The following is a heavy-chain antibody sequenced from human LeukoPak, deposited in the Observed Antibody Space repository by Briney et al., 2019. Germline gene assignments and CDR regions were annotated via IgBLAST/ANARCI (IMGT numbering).Heavy chain of an antibody. V-gene: IGHV1-2*02. Sequence: GASVKVSCKASGYTFTGYQMHWVRRAPGQGLEWMGWINPDSGGTTYAQKFQGRVTITRDTSISTAYMELRSLTSDDTAVYYCAKDLGYCLSNTCYTHSTADYYDYWGQGTLVTVSS. CDR1: GYTFTGYQ. J-gene: IGHJ4*02. CDR3: AKDLGYCLSNTCYTHSTADYYDY. D-gene: IGHD2-2*02. CDR2: INPDSGGT.